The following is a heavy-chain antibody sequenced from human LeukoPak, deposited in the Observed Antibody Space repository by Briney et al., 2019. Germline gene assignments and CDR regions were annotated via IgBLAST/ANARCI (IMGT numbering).Heavy chain of an antibody. D-gene: IGHD3-22*01. CDR2: ISGSGGST. J-gene: IGHJ4*02. CDR3: AKVSGYLTEGLDY. Sequence: GGSLRLSCAASGFTFSSYAMSWVRQAPGKGLERVSAISGSGGSTYYADSVKGRFTISRDNSKNTLYLQMNSLRAEDTAVYYCAKVSGYLTEGLDYWGQGTLVTVSS. CDR1: GFTFSSYA. V-gene: IGHV3-23*01.